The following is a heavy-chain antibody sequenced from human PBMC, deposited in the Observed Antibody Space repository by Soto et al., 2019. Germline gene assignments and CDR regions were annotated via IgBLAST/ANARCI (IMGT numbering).Heavy chain of an antibody. CDR3: ARKSSSSSWFDP. Sequence: QVQLVQSGAEVKKPGASVKVSCKASGYTFFTYGITWVRQAPGQGLEWMGWISTYDGNTDYAQKLQGRVTMTTDTSTRTAYMELRSLRSDDTAVYYCARKSSSSSWFDPWGLGTLVTVSS. D-gene: IGHD6-6*01. CDR2: ISTYDGNT. J-gene: IGHJ5*02. CDR1: GYTFFTYG. V-gene: IGHV1-18*01.